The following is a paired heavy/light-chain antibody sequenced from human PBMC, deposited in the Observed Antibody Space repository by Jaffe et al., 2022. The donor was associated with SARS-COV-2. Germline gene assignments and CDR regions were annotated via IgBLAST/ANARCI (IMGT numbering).Heavy chain of an antibody. CDR2: MYGSGAA. J-gene: IGHJ4*02. Sequence: QVQLQESGPGLVKPSQTLSLTCTVSGGSINRGAYHWNWIRQVPGKGLEWIGYMYGSGAANYNPSLESRVTISVDRSKNEFSLNLGSVTAADTAVYYCARDNDASGIGSFDYWGRGTLVTVSS. CDR3: ARDNDASGIGSFDY. D-gene: IGHD3-10*01. V-gene: IGHV4-31*03. CDR1: GGSINRGAYH.
Light chain of an antibody. CDR1: QSLLSSSNNKNY. CDR3: QQYYSRPFT. CDR2: WAS. Sequence: DIVMTQSPDSLAVSLGERATINCKSSQSLLSSSNNKNYLTWYQQKPGQPPKLLFYWASSRESGVPDRFSGSGSGTDFALTITSLQAEDVAVYYCQQYYSRPFTFGQGTKLEIK. J-gene: IGKJ2*01. V-gene: IGKV4-1*01.